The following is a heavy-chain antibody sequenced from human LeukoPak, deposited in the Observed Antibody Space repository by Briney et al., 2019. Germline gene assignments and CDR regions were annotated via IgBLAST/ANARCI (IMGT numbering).Heavy chain of an antibody. CDR1: GFTFATSA. J-gene: IGHJ4*02. CDR2: ISGRTTTT. CDR3: ARTFGDYAHLDY. V-gene: IGHV3-23*01. Sequence: PGGGLRLSCAASGFTFATSAMTWVREAPGKGLESVSAISGRTTTTYYKGSVKGRFIISRDNSRNTLYLQMNSLRADDTAVYYCARTFGDYAHLDYWGQGTLVTVSS. D-gene: IGHD4-17*01.